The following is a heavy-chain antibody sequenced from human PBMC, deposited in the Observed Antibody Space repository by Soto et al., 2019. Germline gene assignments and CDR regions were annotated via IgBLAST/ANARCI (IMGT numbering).Heavy chain of an antibody. CDR3: GSPPGGGGY. Sequence: EVQLVESGGGLIQPGGSLRLSCAVSGFTVSNNYMSWVRQAPGKGLEGVSVIYSGGYTAYGDSVKGRFTISRDNSKNTLFLKMKSRRPADPAVFYCGSPPGGGGYWGQGTLVTVSS. V-gene: IGHV3-53*01. J-gene: IGHJ4*02. D-gene: IGHD3-10*01. CDR2: IYSGGYT. CDR1: GFTVSNNY.